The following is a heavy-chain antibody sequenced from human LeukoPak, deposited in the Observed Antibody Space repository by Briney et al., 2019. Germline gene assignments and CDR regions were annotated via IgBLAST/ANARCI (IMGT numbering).Heavy chain of an antibody. D-gene: IGHD3-10*01. CDR1: GGSISSYY. V-gene: IGHV4-59*08. Sequence: SETLSLTCTVSGGSISSYYWSWIRQPPGKGLEWIGYIYYSGSTNYNPSLKSRVTISVDTSKNQFSLKLSSVTAADTAVYYCARHGYYGSGYDAFDIWGQGTMVTVSS. CDR2: IYYSGST. J-gene: IGHJ3*02. CDR3: ARHGYYGSGYDAFDI.